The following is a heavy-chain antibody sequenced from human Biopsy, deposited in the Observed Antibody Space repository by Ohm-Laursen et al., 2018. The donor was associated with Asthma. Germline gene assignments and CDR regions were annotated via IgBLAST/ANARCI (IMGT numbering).Heavy chain of an antibody. D-gene: IGHD6-19*01. V-gene: IGHV1-69*13. J-gene: IGHJ6*02. CDR2: IMTVFGTT. Sequence: SVKVSCKTPGGTFSKFAISWVRQAPGQGLEWLGGIMTVFGTTNYAQKFQGRVTITADESTSTAYMEVTSLRSEDTAIYYCARCQVGYSSGWSLLLKKIYYSGMDVWGQGTAVTVSS. CDR3: ARCQVGYSSGWSLLLKKIYYSGMDV. CDR1: GGTFSKFA.